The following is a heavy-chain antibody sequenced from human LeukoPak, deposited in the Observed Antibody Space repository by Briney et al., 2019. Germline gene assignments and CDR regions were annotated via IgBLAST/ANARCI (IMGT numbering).Heavy chain of an antibody. CDR3: ARGPDIVVVPAAIGHWFDP. D-gene: IGHD2-2*01. V-gene: IGHV1-69*04. CDR1: GGTFSSYA. Sequence: GASVTVSCKASGGTFSSYAISWVRQAPGQGLEWMGRIIPILGIANYAQKFQGRVTITADKSTSTAYMELSSLRSEDTAVYYCARGPDIVVVPAAIGHWFDPWGQGTLVTVSS. J-gene: IGHJ5*02. CDR2: IIPILGIA.